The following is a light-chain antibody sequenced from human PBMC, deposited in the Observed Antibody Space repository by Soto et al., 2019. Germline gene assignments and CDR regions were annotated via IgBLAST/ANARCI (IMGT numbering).Light chain of an antibody. Sequence: DMQMTQSPFTLSGSVGDRVTITCRASQTISSWLAWYQQKSGKAPKLLIYKASTLKSGVPSRFSGSGSGTEFTLTISSLQPDDFATYYCQHYNSYSEAFGQGTKVDIK. J-gene: IGKJ1*01. CDR3: QHYNSYSEA. CDR2: KAS. CDR1: QTISSW. V-gene: IGKV1-5*03.